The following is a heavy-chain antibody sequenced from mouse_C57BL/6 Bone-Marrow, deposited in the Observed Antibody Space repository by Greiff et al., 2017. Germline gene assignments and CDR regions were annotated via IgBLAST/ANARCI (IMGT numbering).Heavy chain of an antibody. CDR3: ARFYYSNYDYAMDY. CDR1: GFTFTDYY. D-gene: IGHD2-5*01. CDR2: IINKANGYTT. V-gene: IGHV7-3*01. Sequence: EVKLLESGGGLVQPGGSLSLSCAASGFTFTDYYMSWVRQPPGKALEWLGFIINKANGYTTEYSASVKGRFTISRDNSQSILYLQMNALRAEDSATYYCARFYYSNYDYAMDYWGQGTSVTVSS. J-gene: IGHJ4*01.